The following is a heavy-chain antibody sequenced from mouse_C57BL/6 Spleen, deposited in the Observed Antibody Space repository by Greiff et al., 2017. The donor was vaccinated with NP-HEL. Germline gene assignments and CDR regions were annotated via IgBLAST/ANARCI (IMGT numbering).Heavy chain of an antibody. CDR1: GFTFSDYG. J-gene: IGHJ3*01. D-gene: IGHD4-1*01. Sequence: DVMLVESGGGLVKPGGSLKLSCAASGFTFSDYGMHWVRQAPEKGLEWVAYISSGSSTIYYADTVKGRFTISRDNAKNTLFLQMTSLRSEDTAMYYWAENWDGRGFAYWGQGTLVTVAA. V-gene: IGHV5-17*01. CDR2: ISSGSSTI. CDR3: AENWDGRGFAY.